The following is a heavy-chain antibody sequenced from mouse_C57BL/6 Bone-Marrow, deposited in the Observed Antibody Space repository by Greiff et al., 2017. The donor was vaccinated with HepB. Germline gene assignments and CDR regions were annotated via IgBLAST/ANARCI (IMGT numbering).Heavy chain of an antibody. Sequence: EVQLQQSGPVLVKPGASVKMSCKASGYTFTDYYMNWVKQSHGKSLEWIGVINPYNGGTSYNQKFKGKATLTVDKSSSTAYMELNSLTSEDSAVYYCARVGIDSSGYFDYWGQGTTLTVSS. J-gene: IGHJ2*01. CDR3: ARVGIDSSGYFDY. CDR1: GYTFTDYY. D-gene: IGHD3-2*02. CDR2: INPYNGGT. V-gene: IGHV1-19*01.